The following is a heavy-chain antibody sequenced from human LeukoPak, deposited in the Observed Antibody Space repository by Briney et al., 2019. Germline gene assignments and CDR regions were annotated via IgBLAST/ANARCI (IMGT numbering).Heavy chain of an antibody. V-gene: IGHV1-24*01. CDR1: GYTLTELS. D-gene: IGHD5-12*01. CDR3: ATWWLRLGNWFDP. J-gene: IGHJ5*02. CDR2: FDPEDGET. Sequence: ASVKVSCKVSGYTLTELSMHWVRQAPGKGLEWMGGFDPEDGETIYAQKFQGRVTMTEDTSTDTAYMELSSLGSEDTAVYYCATWWLRLGNWFDPWGQGTLVTVSS.